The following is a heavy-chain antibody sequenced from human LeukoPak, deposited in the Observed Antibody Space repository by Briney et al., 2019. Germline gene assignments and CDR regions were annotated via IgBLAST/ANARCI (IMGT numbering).Heavy chain of an antibody. CDR2: IYYSGST. V-gene: IGHV4-39*07. CDR3: ARERGSIAAANNWFDP. CDR1: GGSISSSSYY. D-gene: IGHD6-13*01. Sequence: SETLSLTCTVSGGSISSSSYYWGWIRQPPGKGLEWIGSIYYSGSTYYNPSLKSRVTISVDTSKNQFSLKLSSVTAADTAVYYCARERGSIAAANNWFDPWGQGTLVTVSS. J-gene: IGHJ5*02.